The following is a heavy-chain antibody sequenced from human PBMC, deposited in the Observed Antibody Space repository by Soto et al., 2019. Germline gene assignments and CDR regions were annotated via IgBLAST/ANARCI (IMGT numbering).Heavy chain of an antibody. D-gene: IGHD3-9*01. CDR3: ARVQDILTAYLDY. Sequence: PGGSLRLSCAASGLTFTSYAMHWVRQAPGKGLEWVAVISYDGSNKYYADSVKGRFTISRDNSKNTLYLQMNSLRAEDTAVYYCARVQDILTAYLDYWGQGTLVTVSS. CDR2: ISYDGSNK. V-gene: IGHV3-30-3*01. J-gene: IGHJ4*02. CDR1: GLTFTSYA.